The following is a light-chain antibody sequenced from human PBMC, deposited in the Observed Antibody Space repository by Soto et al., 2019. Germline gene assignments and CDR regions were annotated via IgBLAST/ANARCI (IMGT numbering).Light chain of an antibody. J-gene: IGKJ4*01. CDR1: QTVNSGY. CDR2: GAS. CDR3: QEYNDWRPIT. V-gene: IGKV3-15*01. Sequence: EIVLTQSPGTLSLSPGERATLSCRASQTVNSGYLAWYQHKPGQAPRLLIYGASTRATGIPVRFSGSGSGTEFTLTITSLQFEDFAVYYCQEYNDWRPITFGGGTKVEIK.